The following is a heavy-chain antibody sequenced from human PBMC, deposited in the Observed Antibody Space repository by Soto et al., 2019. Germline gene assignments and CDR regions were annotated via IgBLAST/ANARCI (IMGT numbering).Heavy chain of an antibody. Sequence: EVQLLESGGGLVQPGGSLRLSCAASGFTFSSYAMSWVRQAPGKGLEWVSAISGSGGSTYYADSVKGRFTISRDNSKNTLYLQMNSLRAEDTAVYYCAKDCIAVAGTTGLCYYYGMDVWGQGTTVTVSS. CDR1: GFTFSSYA. V-gene: IGHV3-23*01. CDR2: ISGSGGST. D-gene: IGHD6-19*01. J-gene: IGHJ6*02. CDR3: AKDCIAVAGTTGLCYYYGMDV.